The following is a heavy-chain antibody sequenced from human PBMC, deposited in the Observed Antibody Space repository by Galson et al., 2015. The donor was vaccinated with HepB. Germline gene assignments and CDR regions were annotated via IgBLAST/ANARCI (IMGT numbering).Heavy chain of an antibody. D-gene: IGHD3-22*01. V-gene: IGHV3-30-3*01. J-gene: IGHJ3*02. CDR2: ISYDGSNK. CDR3: ARAGNYYDSSVWYFDYWGQGTLVTVSSGSAFDI. Sequence: SLRLSCAASGFTFSSYAMHWVRQAPGKGLGWVAVISYDGSNKYYADSVKGRFTISRDNSKNTLYLQMNSLRAEDTAVYYCARAGNYYDSSVWYFDYWGQGTLVTVSSGSAFDIWGQGTMVTVSS. CDR1: GFTFSSYA.